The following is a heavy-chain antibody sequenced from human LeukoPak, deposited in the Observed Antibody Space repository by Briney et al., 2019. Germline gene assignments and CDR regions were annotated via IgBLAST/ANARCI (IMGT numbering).Heavy chain of an antibody. J-gene: IGHJ4*02. V-gene: IGHV3-21*01. D-gene: IGHD2-2*03. CDR3: ARDGGYCSSTSCYDLDY. CDR1: GFTFSSYS. CDR2: ISSSSSYI. Sequence: GGSLRLSCAASGFTFSSYSMNWVRQAPGKGLGWVSSISSSSSYIYYADSVRGRFTISRDNAKNSLYLQMNSLRAEDTAVYYCARDGGYCSSTSCYDLDYWGQGTLVTVSS.